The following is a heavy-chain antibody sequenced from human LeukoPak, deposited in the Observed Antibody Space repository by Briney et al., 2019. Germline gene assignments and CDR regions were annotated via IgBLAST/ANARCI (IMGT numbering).Heavy chain of an antibody. CDR3: ARDRLTSSSLRHYYDTTGYQSNAFDL. J-gene: IGHJ3*01. CDR1: GYRFTSYG. Sequence: SVKVSFKASGYRFTSYGFCWVREAPGQGLEWMGWISAYSGRTDYPQKVQGRANMTTDTSTTTVYMELSRLRSDDTAVYYCARDRLTSSSLRHYYDTTGYQSNAFDLWGQGTTVTVSS. CDR2: ISAYSGRT. D-gene: IGHD3-22*01. V-gene: IGHV1-18*01.